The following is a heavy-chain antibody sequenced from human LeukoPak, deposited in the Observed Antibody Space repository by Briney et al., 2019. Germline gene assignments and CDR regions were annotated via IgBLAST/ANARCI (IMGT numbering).Heavy chain of an antibody. J-gene: IGHJ4*02. CDR1: GFTFDDYA. CDR3: AKEANYDILTGYSFDY. V-gene: IGHV3-9*01. Sequence: PGGSLRLSCAASGFTFDDYAMHWVRQAPGKGLEWVSGISWNSGSIGYADSVKGRFTISRDNAKNSLYLQMNSLRAEDTALYYCAKEANYDILTGYSFDYWGQGTLVTVSS. CDR2: ISWNSGSI. D-gene: IGHD3-9*01.